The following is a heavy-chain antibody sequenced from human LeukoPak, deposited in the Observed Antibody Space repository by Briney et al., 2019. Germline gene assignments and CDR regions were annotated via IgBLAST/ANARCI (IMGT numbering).Heavy chain of an antibody. CDR3: ARDGKSGGTTLFYMDV. V-gene: IGHV1-2*02. Sequence: GASVKVSCKASGYTSTSYDINWVRQATGQGLEWMGWMNPNSGGTNSAQKFQGRVTMTRDTSISTAYMELSRLRSDDTAIYYCARDGKSGGTTLFYMDVWGKGTTVTVSS. J-gene: IGHJ6*03. D-gene: IGHD4-11*01. CDR2: MNPNSGGT. CDR1: GYTSTSYD.